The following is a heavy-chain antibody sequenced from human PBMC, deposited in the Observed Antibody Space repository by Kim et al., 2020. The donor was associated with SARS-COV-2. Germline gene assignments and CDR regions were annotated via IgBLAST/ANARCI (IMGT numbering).Heavy chain of an antibody. Sequence: ASVKVSCKASGYTFTSYYMHWVRQAPGQGLEWMGIINPSGGSTSYAQKFQGRVTMTRDTSTSTVYMELSSLRSEDTAVYYCARGSCSGGSCYLDVPAPRAHVIKRGNYYGMDVWGQGTTVTVSS. D-gene: IGHD2-15*01. V-gene: IGHV1-46*01. J-gene: IGHJ6*02. CDR3: ARGSCSGGSCYLDVPAPRAHVIKRGNYYGMDV. CDR1: GYTFTSYY. CDR2: INPSGGST.